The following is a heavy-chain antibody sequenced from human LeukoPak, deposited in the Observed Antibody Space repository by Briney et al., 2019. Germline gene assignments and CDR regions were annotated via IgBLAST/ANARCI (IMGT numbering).Heavy chain of an antibody. Sequence: PSETLSLTCTVSGYSISSGYYWGWIRPPPGKGLEWIGSIYHSGSTYYNPSLKSRVTISVDTSKSQFSLKLSSVTAADTAVYYCASSGEYCSSTSCYKEGWFDPWGQRTLVTVSS. J-gene: IGHJ5*02. D-gene: IGHD2-2*02. CDR1: GYSISSGYY. CDR3: ASSGEYCSSTSCYKEGWFDP. V-gene: IGHV4-38-2*02. CDR2: IYHSGST.